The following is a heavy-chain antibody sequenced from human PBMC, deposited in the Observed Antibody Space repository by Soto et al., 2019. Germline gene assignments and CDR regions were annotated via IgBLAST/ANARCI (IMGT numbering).Heavy chain of an antibody. Sequence: ASVKVSCKVSGYTLTELSMHWVRQAPGKGLEWMGGFDPEDAEIIYAQKFQGRVTMTEDTSTDTAYMELSSLRSEDTAVYYCAGITMIVVGAYGMDFWCQGTTVTVSS. CDR3: AGITMIVVGAYGMDF. CDR1: GYTLTELS. J-gene: IGHJ6*02. V-gene: IGHV1-24*01. CDR2: FDPEDAEI. D-gene: IGHD3-22*01.